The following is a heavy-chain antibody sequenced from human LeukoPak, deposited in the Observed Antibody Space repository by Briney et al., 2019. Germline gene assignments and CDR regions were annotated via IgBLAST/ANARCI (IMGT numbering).Heavy chain of an antibody. D-gene: IGHD5-24*01. V-gene: IGHV3-43*01. CDR3: TKWRWLQSEFDS. Sequence: KSGGSLRLSCAASGFTFDRFTIHWVRQTPGKGLEWVSLINRRGHTFYADSVRGRFTISRDNAKKSLYLQMNSLTDEDTAVYYCTKWRWLQSEFDSWGQGTLVTVSS. J-gene: IGHJ4*02. CDR2: INRRGHT. CDR1: GFTFDRFT.